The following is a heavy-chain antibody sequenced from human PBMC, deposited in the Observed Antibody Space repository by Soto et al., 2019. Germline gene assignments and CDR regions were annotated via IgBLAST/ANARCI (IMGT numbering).Heavy chain of an antibody. CDR3: TRDKLTGDYREAFDI. D-gene: IGHD7-27*01. CDR2: MDTSGSLI. Sequence: EAQLVASGGGLEQPGGSLRLSCAASGVTFSSYSMSWVRQAPGKGLEWISYMDTSGSLIYSADSVRGRFAISRDNAKNSLYLQVNSLRDEDTALYYCTRDKLTGDYREAFDILGQGTMVTVSS. CDR1: GVTFSSYS. V-gene: IGHV3-48*02. J-gene: IGHJ3*02.